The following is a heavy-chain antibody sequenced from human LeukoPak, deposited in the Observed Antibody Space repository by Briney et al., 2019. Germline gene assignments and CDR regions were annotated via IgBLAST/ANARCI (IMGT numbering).Heavy chain of an antibody. CDR2: IGSSGSAI. D-gene: IGHD6-6*01. J-gene: IGHJ5*02. CDR1: GFTFSDYY. V-gene: IGHV3-11*04. CDR3: ARLLQYSSSSNWFDP. Sequence: GGSLRLSCAASGFTFSDYYMSWIRQAPGKGLEWVSNIGSSGSAIDYADSVKGRFTISRDNAKNSLYLQMNSLRAEDTAVYYCARLLQYSSSSNWFDPWGQGTLVTVSS.